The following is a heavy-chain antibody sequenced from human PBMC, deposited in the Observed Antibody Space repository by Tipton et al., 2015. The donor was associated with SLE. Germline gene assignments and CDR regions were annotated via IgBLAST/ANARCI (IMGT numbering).Heavy chain of an antibody. CDR3: ARGALRYYDSSGYRDGNAFDI. J-gene: IGHJ3*02. D-gene: IGHD3-22*01. CDR1: GGSVSSGSYY. CDR2: IYYSGST. V-gene: IGHV4-61*01. Sequence: TLSLTCTVSGGSVSSGSYYWSWIRQPPGKGLEWIGYIYYSGSTNYNPSLKSRVTISVDTSKNQFSLKLSSVTAADTAVYYCARGALRYYDSSGYRDGNAFDIWGQGTMVTVSS.